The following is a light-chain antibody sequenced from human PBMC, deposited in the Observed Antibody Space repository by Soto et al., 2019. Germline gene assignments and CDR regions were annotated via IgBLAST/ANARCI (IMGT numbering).Light chain of an antibody. CDR2: GAS. V-gene: IGKV3-20*01. Sequence: IVLTQSPGPLSLSPGERATLSCRASQTFSNSFLSWFQQIPGQAHRLLIYGASMRATGIPDRFSGSGSGTDFTLTISRLEPEDFAVYYCQQCGSSSTLCQGTRLEIK. CDR3: QQCGSSST. J-gene: IGKJ5*01. CDR1: QTFSNSF.